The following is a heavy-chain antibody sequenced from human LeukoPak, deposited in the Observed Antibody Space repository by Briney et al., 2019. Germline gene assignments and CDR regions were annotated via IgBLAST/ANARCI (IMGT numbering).Heavy chain of an antibody. CDR3: PRLSKDTVVLPAPMAHYFDY. Sequence: SQTLSLTCTLYARSISSYYWSWVRQPAGKGLQFIGYIHYTGRTNYNRSLESRVTLSVNTSKNQSSLKLASVHAGAPAGFYCPRLSKDTVVLPAPMAHYFDYWGQRTLVTVSS. CDR2: IHYTGRT. J-gene: IGHJ4*02. CDR1: ARSISSYY. V-gene: IGHV4-59*08. D-gene: IGHD2-2*01.